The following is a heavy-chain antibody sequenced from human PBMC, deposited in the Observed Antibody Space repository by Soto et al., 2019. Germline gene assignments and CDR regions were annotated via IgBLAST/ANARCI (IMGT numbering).Heavy chain of an antibody. V-gene: IGHV5-51*01. J-gene: IGHJ3*02. CDR2: IYPGDSDT. D-gene: IGHD3-22*01. CDR3: ASPTYYYDSSGYYDAFDS. Sequence: VASQKMSYQGSEDSITSYCIGWVSPLPGKGLEWMGIIYPGDSDTRYSPSFQGQVTISADKSISTAYLQWSSLKASDTAMYYWASPTYYYDSSGYYDAFDSWGQGTMVTVSS. CDR1: EDSITSYC.